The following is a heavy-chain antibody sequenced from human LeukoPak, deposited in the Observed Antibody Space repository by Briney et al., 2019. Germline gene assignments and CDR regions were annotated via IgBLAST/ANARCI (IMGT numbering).Heavy chain of an antibody. CDR3: AKDSEYYYYMDV. CDR2: ISWDGGST. Sequence: GGSLRLSCAASGFTVSSNYMSWVRQAPGKGLEWVSLISWDGGSTYYADSVKGRFTISRDNSKNSLYLQMNSLRTEDTALYYCAKDSEYYYYMDVWGKGTTVTVSS. J-gene: IGHJ6*03. V-gene: IGHV3-43*01. CDR1: GFTVSSNY.